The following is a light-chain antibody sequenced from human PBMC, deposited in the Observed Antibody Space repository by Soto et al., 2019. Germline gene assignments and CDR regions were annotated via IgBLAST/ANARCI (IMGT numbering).Light chain of an antibody. Sequence: EIVLTQSPATLSVSPGDRATLSCRASQSVGSNLAWYQQKPGQTPRLLIYDASTRATGVPARFSGSGSGTEFTLTVSSLQSEDFAVYYCQHYNNWPLFGPGTRVDI. CDR1: QSVGSN. V-gene: IGKV3-15*01. CDR2: DAS. CDR3: QHYNNWPL. J-gene: IGKJ3*01.